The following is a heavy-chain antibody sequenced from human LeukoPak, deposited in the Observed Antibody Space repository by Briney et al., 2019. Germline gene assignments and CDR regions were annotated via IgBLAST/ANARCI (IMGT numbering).Heavy chain of an antibody. D-gene: IGHD3-22*01. CDR3: ARGGRYYDSSGYYYNRQNWFDP. CDR2: INPNSGGT. V-gene: IGHV1-2*02. CDR1: GYTFTGYY. Sequence: ASVKVSCKASGYTFTGYYMHWARQAPGQGLEWMGWINPNSGGTNYAQKFQGRVTMTRDTSISTAYMELSRLRSDDTAVYYCARGGRYYDSSGYYYNRQNWFDPWGQGTLVTVSS. J-gene: IGHJ5*02.